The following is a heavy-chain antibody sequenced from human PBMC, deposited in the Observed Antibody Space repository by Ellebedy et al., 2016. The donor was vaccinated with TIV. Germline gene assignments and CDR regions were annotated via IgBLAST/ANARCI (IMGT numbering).Heavy chain of an antibody. CDR3: ARTRGFNNGYSDY. D-gene: IGHD1/OR15-1a*01. CDR1: GFRFGDYY. V-gene: IGHV3-11*04. J-gene: IGHJ4*02. Sequence: GESLKISCAASGFRFGDYYMTWDRQAPGKGLEWISFISIDGGATYYPDSVKGGLTISRDDAKNSLSLHMNSLRAEDTAVYYCARTRGFNNGYSDYWGQGTLVTVSS. CDR2: ISIDGGAT.